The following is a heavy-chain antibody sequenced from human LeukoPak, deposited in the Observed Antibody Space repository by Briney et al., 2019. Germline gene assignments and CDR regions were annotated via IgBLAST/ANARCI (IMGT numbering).Heavy chain of an antibody. J-gene: IGHJ6*02. CDR1: GFTFDDYA. D-gene: IGHD6-13*01. Sequence: GRSLRLSCAASGFTFDDYAMHWVRQAPGKGLEWVSGISWNSGSIGYADSVKGRFTISRDNAKNSLYLQMNSLRAEDTAVYYCARDSVDSSSWYYYYYYGMDVWGQGTTVTVSS. CDR3: ARDSVDSSSWYYYYYYGMDV. V-gene: IGHV3-9*01. CDR2: ISWNSGSI.